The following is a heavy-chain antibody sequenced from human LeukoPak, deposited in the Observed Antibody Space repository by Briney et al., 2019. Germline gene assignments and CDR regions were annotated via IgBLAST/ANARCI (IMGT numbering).Heavy chain of an antibody. V-gene: IGHV3-21*01. Sequence: PGGSLRLSCAASGFXFSSYSMNWVRQAPGKGLEWVSSISSSSSYIYYADSVKGRFTISRDNAKNSLYLQMNSLRAEDTAVYYCARDGSGTVDAFDIWGQGTMVTVSS. CDR2: ISSSSSYI. J-gene: IGHJ3*02. CDR1: GFXFSSYS. D-gene: IGHD3-10*01. CDR3: ARDGSGTVDAFDI.